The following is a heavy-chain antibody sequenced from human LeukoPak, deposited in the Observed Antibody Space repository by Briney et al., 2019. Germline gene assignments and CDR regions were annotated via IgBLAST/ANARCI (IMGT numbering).Heavy chain of an antibody. D-gene: IGHD6-13*01. CDR1: GGTFSSYA. J-gene: IGHJ5*02. Sequence: SVKVSCKASGGTFSSYAISWVRQAPGQGLEWMGGIIPIFGTANYAQKFQGRVTITTDESTSTASMEPSSLRSEDTAVYYCAKIEQQLVPGLGWFDPWGQGTLVTVSS. V-gene: IGHV1-69*05. CDR3: AKIEQQLVPGLGWFDP. CDR2: IIPIFGTA.